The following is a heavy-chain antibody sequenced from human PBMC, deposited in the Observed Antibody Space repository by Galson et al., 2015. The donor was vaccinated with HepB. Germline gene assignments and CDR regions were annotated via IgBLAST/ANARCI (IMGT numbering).Heavy chain of an antibody. V-gene: IGHV3-48*01. CDR3: ARDLSGWVEPNAFDI. D-gene: IGHD2-15*01. J-gene: IGHJ3*02. Sequence: SLRLSCAASGFTFSSYSMNWVRQAPGKGLEWVSYISSSSSTIYYADSVKGRFTISRDNAKNSLYLQMNSLRAEDTAVYYCARDLSGWVEPNAFDIWGQGTMVTVSS. CDR2: ISSSSSTI. CDR1: GFTFSSYS.